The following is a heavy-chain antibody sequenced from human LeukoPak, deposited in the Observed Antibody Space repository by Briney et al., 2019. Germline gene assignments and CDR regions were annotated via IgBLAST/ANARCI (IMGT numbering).Heavy chain of an antibody. D-gene: IGHD5-24*01. CDR2: ISHSGGAT. CDR1: GIAFDKNA. V-gene: IGHV3-23*01. J-gene: IGHJ4*02. Sequence: PGGSLRLSCAAFGIAFDKNAMSWVRQAPGKGLEWVSTISHSGGATHYADSVKGRFTISRDNSKNTVSLQMSSLRVEDTAVYYCANFKGKDGIKGHFDYWGQGTLVTVSS. CDR3: ANFKGKDGIKGHFDY.